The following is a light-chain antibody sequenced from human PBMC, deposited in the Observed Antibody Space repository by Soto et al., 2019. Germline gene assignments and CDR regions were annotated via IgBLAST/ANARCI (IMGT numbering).Light chain of an antibody. V-gene: IGKV3-11*01. CDR3: QQRSNWPPIT. CDR1: QSVSSY. CDR2: DAS. J-gene: IGKJ5*01. Sequence: EIVLTQSPATLSLSPGERATLSCRASQSVSSYLAWYQQKPGQAPRLLIYDASNRATGIPARFSGSGSGTDFTLTISSLEPEDCAVYVCQQRSNWPPITFGQGTRLEIK.